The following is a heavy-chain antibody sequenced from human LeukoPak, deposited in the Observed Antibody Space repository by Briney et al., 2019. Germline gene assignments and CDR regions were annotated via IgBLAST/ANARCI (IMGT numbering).Heavy chain of an antibody. CDR1: GYTFTGYY. Sequence: GASVKDSCKASGYTFTGYYMHWVRQAPGQGLEWMGWINSNSGCTKYAQKFQGRVTMPRDTSTNTAYMELSRLRSDDNAFYYCARGVEGYYYALGSFLFDQWGQGTVVSVSS. CDR2: INSNSGCT. J-gene: IGHJ4*02. CDR3: ARGVEGYYYALGSFLFDQ. V-gene: IGHV1-2*02. D-gene: IGHD3-10*01.